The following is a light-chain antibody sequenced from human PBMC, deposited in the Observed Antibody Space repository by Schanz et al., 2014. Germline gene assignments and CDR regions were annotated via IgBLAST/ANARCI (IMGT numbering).Light chain of an antibody. V-gene: IGLV2-14*03. Sequence: QSALTQPASVSGSPGQSITISCTGTSSDVGGYNYVSWYQQYPGKAPKLMIYDVSNRPSGVSNRFSGSKSGNTASLTISGLQAEDEADYYCNSYAGNTNVFGTGTKLTVL. J-gene: IGLJ1*01. CDR2: DVS. CDR3: NSYAGNTNV. CDR1: SSDVGGYNY.